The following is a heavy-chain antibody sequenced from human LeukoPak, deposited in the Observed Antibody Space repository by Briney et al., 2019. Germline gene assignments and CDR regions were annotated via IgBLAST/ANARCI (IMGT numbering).Heavy chain of an antibody. CDR3: ATDSSYAMGL. CDR1: GFTFSTSW. J-gene: IGHJ6*02. CDR2: IIRDETTT. V-gene: IGHV3-74*01. Sequence: GGSLRLSCAASGFTFSTSWMHWVRHAPGKGLVWVSYIIRDETTTNYTDYVKGRFTISRDNAKNTLYLQMNSLRVEDTAVYYCATDSSYAMGLWCQGTTVTVSS.